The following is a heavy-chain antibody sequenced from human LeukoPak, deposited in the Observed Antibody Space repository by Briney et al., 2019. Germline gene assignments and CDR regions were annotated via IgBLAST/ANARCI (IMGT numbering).Heavy chain of an antibody. V-gene: IGHV1-8*01. CDR1: GYTFTSYD. J-gene: IGHJ5*02. CDR2: MNPNSGNT. CDR3: ARNARLRGNNWFDP. Sequence: ASVKVSCKASGYTFTSYDINWVRQATGQGLEWMGWMNPNSGNTGYAQKFQGRVTMTRNTSINTAYMELSSLRSEDTAVYYCARNARLRGNNWFDPWGQGTLVTVSS. D-gene: IGHD5-12*01.